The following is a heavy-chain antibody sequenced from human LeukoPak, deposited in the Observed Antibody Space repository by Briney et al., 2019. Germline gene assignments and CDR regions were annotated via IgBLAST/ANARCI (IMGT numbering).Heavy chain of an antibody. CDR1: GYTLTDYY. J-gene: IGHJ4*02. CDR3: AVGRRTDFDY. V-gene: IGHV1-2*02. D-gene: IGHD1-26*01. Sequence: ASVKVSCKASGYTLTDYYIHWVRQAPGQGIEWMGWINPNSGGTNYAQNFQGRVTMTRDTYITTAYMDLSRLRLDDTAVYYCAVGRRTDFDYWGPGTLVTVSS. CDR2: INPNSGGT.